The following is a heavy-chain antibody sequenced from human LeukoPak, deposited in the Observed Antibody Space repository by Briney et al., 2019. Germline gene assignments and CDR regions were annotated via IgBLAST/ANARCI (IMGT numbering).Heavy chain of an antibody. V-gene: IGHV1-69*13. J-gene: IGHJ4*02. Sequence: WASVKVSCKASGGTFSSYAICWVRQAPRQGLEWMGGIIPIFGTANYAQKCQGRVTITADESTSTAYMELGSLRSEDTAVYYCARTYYYDSSGYYYRGYFDYWGQGTLVTVSS. CDR3: ARTYYYDSSGYYYRGYFDY. CDR1: GGTFSSYA. D-gene: IGHD3-22*01. CDR2: IIPIFGTA.